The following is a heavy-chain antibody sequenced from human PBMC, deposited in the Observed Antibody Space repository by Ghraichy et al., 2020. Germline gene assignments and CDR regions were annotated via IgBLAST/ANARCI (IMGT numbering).Heavy chain of an antibody. CDR2: GTT. Sequence: GTTYYNPSLKSRVTISVDTSQNQFSLKLNSVTAADTAVYYCVRSLGSSTSAWYFDLWGRGTLVSVSS. V-gene: IGHV4-39*01. D-gene: IGHD3-10*01. J-gene: IGHJ2*01. CDR3: VRSLGSSTSAWYFDL.